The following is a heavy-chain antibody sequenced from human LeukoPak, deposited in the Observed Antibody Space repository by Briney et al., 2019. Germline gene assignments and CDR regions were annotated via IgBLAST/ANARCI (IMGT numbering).Heavy chain of an antibody. CDR1: GGSISSYY. CDR2: IYYSGST. Sequence: SETLSLTCTVSGGSISSYYWSWVRQPPGEGLEWIGYIYYSGSTNYNPSLKSRVTISVDTSKNQFSLKLSSVTAADTAVYYCARVIDYYGSGSYTSYYFDYWGQGTLVTVSS. D-gene: IGHD3-10*01. J-gene: IGHJ4*02. V-gene: IGHV4-59*01. CDR3: ARVIDYYGSGSYTSYYFDY.